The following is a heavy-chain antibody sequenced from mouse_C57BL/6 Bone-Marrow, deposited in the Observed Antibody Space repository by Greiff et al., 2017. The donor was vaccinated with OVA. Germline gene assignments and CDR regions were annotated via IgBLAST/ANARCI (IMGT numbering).Heavy chain of an antibody. V-gene: IGHV5-4*01. Sequence: EVQRVESGGGLVKPGGSLKLSCAASGFTFSSYAMSWVRQTPEKRLEWVATISDGGSYTYYPDNVKGRFTISRDNAKNNLYLQMSHLKSEDTAMYYCAREGYYSNYSYWGQGTTLTVSS. CDR3: AREGYYSNYSY. CDR1: GFTFSSYA. J-gene: IGHJ2*01. CDR2: ISDGGSYT. D-gene: IGHD2-5*01.